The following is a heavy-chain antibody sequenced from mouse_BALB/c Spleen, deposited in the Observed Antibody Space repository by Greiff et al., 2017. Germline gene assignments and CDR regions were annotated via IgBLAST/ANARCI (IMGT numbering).Heavy chain of an antibody. CDR2: ISNGGGST. J-gene: IGHJ4*01. V-gene: IGHV5-12-2*01. Sequence: EVKLVESGGGLVQPGGSLKLSCAASGFTFSSYTMSWVRQTPEKRLEWVAYISNGGGSTYYPDTVKGRFTISRDNAKNTLYLQMSSLKSEDTAMYYCARHERITYAMDDWGQGTSVTVSS. D-gene: IGHD2-4*01. CDR1: GFTFSSYT. CDR3: ARHERITYAMDD.